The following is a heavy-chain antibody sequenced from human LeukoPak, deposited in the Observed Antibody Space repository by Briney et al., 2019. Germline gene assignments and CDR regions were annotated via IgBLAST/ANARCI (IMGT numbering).Heavy chain of an antibody. CDR3: ARDYYGSGTRGAFDI. V-gene: IGHV1-2*04. D-gene: IGHD3-10*01. J-gene: IGHJ3*02. CDR1: GYTFTGYY. Sequence: ASVKVSCKASGYTFTGYYMHWVRQAPGQGLEWMGWINPNSGGTNYAQKFQGWVTMTRDTSISTAYMELSRLRSDDTAVYYCARDYYGSGTRGAFDIWGQGTMVTVS. CDR2: INPNSGGT.